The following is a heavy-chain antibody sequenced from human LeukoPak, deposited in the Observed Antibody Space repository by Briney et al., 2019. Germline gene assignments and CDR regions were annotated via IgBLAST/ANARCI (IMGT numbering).Heavy chain of an antibody. CDR1: GDSVSSGSYF. CDR2: ISYTGSA. CDR3: ARDFCSTTSCHFDF. Sequence: PSEALSLTCTVSGDSVSSGSYFWSWIRQPPGKGLEWFGYISYTGSATYNSSLKSRVTMSIDTSKNQFSLRLTSVAAADTAVYYCARDFCSTTSCHFDFWGQGTLVTVSS. D-gene: IGHD2-2*01. J-gene: IGHJ4*02. V-gene: IGHV4-61*01.